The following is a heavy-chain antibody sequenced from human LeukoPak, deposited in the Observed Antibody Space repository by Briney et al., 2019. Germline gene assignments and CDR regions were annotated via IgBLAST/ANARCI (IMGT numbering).Heavy chain of an antibody. J-gene: IGHJ6*02. CDR3: AKDRGTCSSSSGCYGMDV. CDR2: ISYDGSNK. Sequence: GGSLRLSCVASGFTFSSYGMHWVRQAPGKGLEWVAVISYDGSNKYYADSVKGRFTISRDNSKNTLYLQMNSLRAEDTAVYYCAKDRGTCSSSSGCYGMDVWGQGTTVTVSS. V-gene: IGHV3-30*18. CDR1: GFTFSSYG. D-gene: IGHD6-6*01.